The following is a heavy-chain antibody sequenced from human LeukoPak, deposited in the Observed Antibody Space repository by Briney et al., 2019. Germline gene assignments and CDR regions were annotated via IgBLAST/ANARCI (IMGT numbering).Heavy chain of an antibody. CDR2: ISGSGGGT. Sequence: GGSLRLSCAASGFTFSSYAMSWVRQAPGKGLEWVSAISGSGGGTYYADSVKGRFTISRDNSKNMLYLQMNSLRAEDTAVYYCAKVDYGDYVGSYWGQGTLVTVSS. J-gene: IGHJ4*02. D-gene: IGHD4-17*01. CDR1: GFTFSSYA. CDR3: AKVDYGDYVGSY. V-gene: IGHV3-23*01.